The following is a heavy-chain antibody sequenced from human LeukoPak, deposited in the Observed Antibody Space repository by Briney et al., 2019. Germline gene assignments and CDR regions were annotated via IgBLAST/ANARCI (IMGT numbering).Heavy chain of an antibody. V-gene: IGHV4-59*08. CDR2: IYYSGST. CDR1: GDSISSYY. CDR3: ARLEHWGPFDY. Sequence: PSETLSLTCTVSGDSISSYYWSWIRQPPGEGLEWIGYIYYSGSTNYNPSLKSRVTISVDTSKNQFSLKLSSVTAADTAVYYCARLEHWGPFDYWGQGTLVTVSS. J-gene: IGHJ4*02. D-gene: IGHD7-27*01.